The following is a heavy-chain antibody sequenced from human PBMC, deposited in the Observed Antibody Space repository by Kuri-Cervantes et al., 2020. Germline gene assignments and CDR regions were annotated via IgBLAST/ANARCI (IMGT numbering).Heavy chain of an antibody. D-gene: IGHD4-17*01. CDR1: GGSINSGGYY. CDR2: IYHSGST. CDR3: ARGPWLTTVTTGFDY. V-gene: IGHV4-30-2*01. Sequence: SETLSLTCTVSGGSINSGGYYWSWIRQHPGKGLEWIGYIYHSGSTYYNPSLKSRVTISVDRSKNQFSLKLSSVTAADTAVYYCARGPWLTTVTTGFDYWGQGTLVTVSS. J-gene: IGHJ4*02.